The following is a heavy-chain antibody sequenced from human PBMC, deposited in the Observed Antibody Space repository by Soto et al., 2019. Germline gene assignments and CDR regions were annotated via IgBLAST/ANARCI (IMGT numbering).Heavy chain of an antibody. Sequence: QVQLVQSGAEVKKPGSSVKVSCTASGGTFNNYAISWVRQAPGQGLEWMGGIIPIIGTADYAHKFQGRLAISADESTGTTFMELSSLRSEDTALYYWARGGVDVVATSAFDYWGQGTLVTVSS. J-gene: IGHJ4*02. D-gene: IGHD5-12*01. V-gene: IGHV1-69*01. CDR2: IIPIIGTA. CDR1: GGTFNNYA. CDR3: ARGGVDVVATSAFDY.